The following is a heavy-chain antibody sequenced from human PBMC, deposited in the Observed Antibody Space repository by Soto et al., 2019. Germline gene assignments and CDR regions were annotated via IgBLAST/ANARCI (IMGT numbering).Heavy chain of an antibody. CDR2: ISGRGGNT. CDR3: AKDRGTGDYGVNAVDI. V-gene: IGHV3-23*01. Sequence: EVQLLESGGGLVQPGGSLRLSCAASGFTFSIFAMSWVRQAPGKGLEWVSTISGRGGNTYYADSVKGRFTFARDNSKNTLNRQMNGLRGEDTAVYYCAKDRGTGDYGVNAVDIWGQGTMVTVSS. CDR1: GFTFSIFA. D-gene: IGHD7-27*01. J-gene: IGHJ3*02.